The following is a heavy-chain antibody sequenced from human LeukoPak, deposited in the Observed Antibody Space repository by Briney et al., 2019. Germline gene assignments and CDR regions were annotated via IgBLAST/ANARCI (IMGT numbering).Heavy chain of an antibody. D-gene: IGHD3-10*01. CDR1: GGSFSGYY. V-gene: IGHV4-34*01. CDR2: INHSGST. CDR3: ASNYGSGSS. Sequence: SETLSLTCAVYGGSFSGYYWSWIRQPPGRGLEWIGEINHSGSTNYNPSLKSRVTISVDTSKNQFSLKLSSVTAADTAVYYCASNYGSGSSWGQGTLVTVSP. J-gene: IGHJ4*02.